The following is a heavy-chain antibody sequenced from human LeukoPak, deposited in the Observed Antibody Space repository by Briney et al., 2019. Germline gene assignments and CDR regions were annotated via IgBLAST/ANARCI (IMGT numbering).Heavy chain of an antibody. Sequence: GGSLRLSCTASGFTFGDYAMSWVRQAPGKGLEWVGFIRSKAYGGTTEYAASVKGRFTILRDDSKSIAYLQMNSLKTEDTAVYYCTRATAVFWSGYPDYWGQGTLVTVSS. CDR1: GFTFGDYA. CDR3: TRATAVFWSGYPDY. D-gene: IGHD3-3*01. V-gene: IGHV3-49*04. J-gene: IGHJ4*02. CDR2: IRSKAYGGTT.